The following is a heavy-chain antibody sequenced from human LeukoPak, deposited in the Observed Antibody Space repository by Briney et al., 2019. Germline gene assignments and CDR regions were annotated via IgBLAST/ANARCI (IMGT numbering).Heavy chain of an antibody. V-gene: IGHV4-34*01. Sequence: SETLSLTCAVYGGSFSGYYWSWIRQPPGKGLEWIGEINHSGSTNYNPSLKSRVTISVDTSKNQFSLKLSSVTAADTAVYYCAREGIAAAGTPARSRYFDLWGRGTLVTVSS. CDR3: AREGIAAAGTPARSRYFDL. CDR2: INHSGST. J-gene: IGHJ2*01. CDR1: GGSFSGYY. D-gene: IGHD6-13*01.